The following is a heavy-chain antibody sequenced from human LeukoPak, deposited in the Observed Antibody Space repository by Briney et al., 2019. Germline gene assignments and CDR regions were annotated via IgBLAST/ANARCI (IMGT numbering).Heavy chain of an antibody. Sequence: GGSLRLSCAASGFTFSNAWMSWVRQPPGKGLEWVGRIKSKTDGGTTDYAAPVKGRFTISRDDSKNTLYLQMNSLKTEDTAVYYCTTDAVVNAFDTWGQGTMVTVSS. CDR1: GFTFSNAW. CDR2: IKSKTDGGTT. V-gene: IGHV3-15*01. J-gene: IGHJ3*02. CDR3: TTDAVVNAFDT. D-gene: IGHD2-21*01.